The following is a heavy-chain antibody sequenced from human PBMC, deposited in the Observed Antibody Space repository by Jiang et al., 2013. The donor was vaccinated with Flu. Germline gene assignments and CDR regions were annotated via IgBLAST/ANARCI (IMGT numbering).Heavy chain of an antibody. D-gene: IGHD4-17*01. Sequence: GPGLVKPSETLSLTCNVSGASISSRNYYWGWIRQPPGKGLEWIATGYYTGSTYYNPSLKSRVTISVDTSKNQFSLKLSSVTAADTAVYYCARQQGLRRIFDPWGQGTLVTVSS. V-gene: IGHV4-39*01. J-gene: IGHJ5*02. CDR2: GYYTGST. CDR1: GASISSRNYY. CDR3: ARQQGLRRIFDP.